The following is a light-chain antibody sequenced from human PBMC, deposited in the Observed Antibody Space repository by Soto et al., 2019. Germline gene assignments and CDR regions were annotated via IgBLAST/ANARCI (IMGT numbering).Light chain of an antibody. CDR1: SSDVGAFNY. CDR2: DVS. V-gene: IGLV2-14*03. Sequence: QSVLTQPASVSGSPGQAITISCSGTSSDVGAFNYVSWYQQHPGKAPKLMIYDVSNRPSGVSNRFSGSKSGNTASPTISGLRAEDEADYYCNSYTSNNTYVFGTGTKVTVL. CDR3: NSYTSNNTYV. J-gene: IGLJ1*01.